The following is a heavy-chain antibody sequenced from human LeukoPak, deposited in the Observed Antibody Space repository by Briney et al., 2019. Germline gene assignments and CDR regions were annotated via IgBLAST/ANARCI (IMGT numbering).Heavy chain of an antibody. Sequence: PSETLSLTCTVSGGSIISSYWTWIRQPPGKGLEWIGYMYNSGRTPKYNPSLKSRATISIDTSKNQFSLNLKSVTAADTAIYYCAKIPGDRPDDWGQGTLVTVS. CDR3: AKIPGDRPDD. V-gene: IGHV4-59*03. D-gene: IGHD7-27*01. CDR2: MYNSGRTP. J-gene: IGHJ4*02. CDR1: GGSIISSY.